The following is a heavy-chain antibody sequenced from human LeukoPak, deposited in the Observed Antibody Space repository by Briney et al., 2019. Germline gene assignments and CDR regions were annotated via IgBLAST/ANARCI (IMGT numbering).Heavy chain of an antibody. CDR2: INHSGST. J-gene: IGHJ4*02. V-gene: IGHV4-34*01. Sequence: PSETLSLTCAVYGGSFSGYYWSWIRQPPGKGLEWIGEINHSGSTNYNPSLKSRVTIPVDTSKNQFSLNLSSVTAADTAVYYCAKERAVTTYYYFDYWGQGTLVTVSS. D-gene: IGHD4-17*01. CDR1: GGSFSGYY. CDR3: AKERAVTTYYYFDY.